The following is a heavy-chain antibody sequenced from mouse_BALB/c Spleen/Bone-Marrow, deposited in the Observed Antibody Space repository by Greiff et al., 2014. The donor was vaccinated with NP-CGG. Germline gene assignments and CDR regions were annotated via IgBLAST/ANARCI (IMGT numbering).Heavy chain of an antibody. CDR1: GYIFTSYW. CDR3: ASGVTTGWFVY. CDR2: IYRGSGST. Sequence: VQLQQSGAELVRPGASVKLSCKTSGYIFTSYWVHWVKQRSGQGLEWIARIYRGSGSTYYNEKFEGKATLTADKSSSTAYMQLSSLKSEDSAVYFCASGVTTGWFVYWGQGTLVTVSA. V-gene: IGHV1-76*01. J-gene: IGHJ3*01. D-gene: IGHD2-2*01.